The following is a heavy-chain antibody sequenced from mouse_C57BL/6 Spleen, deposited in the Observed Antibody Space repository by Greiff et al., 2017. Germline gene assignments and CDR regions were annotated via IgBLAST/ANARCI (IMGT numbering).Heavy chain of an antibody. CDR2: IYPGGGYT. D-gene: IGHD3-1*01. Sequence: VQLQQSGAELVRPGTSVKMSCKASGYTFTNYWIGWAKQRPGHGLEWIGDIYPGGGYTNYNEKFKGKATLTADKSSSTAYMQFSSLTSEDSAIYYCARRSGDAWFAYGGQGTLVTVSA. CDR1: GYTFTNYW. V-gene: IGHV1-63*01. J-gene: IGHJ3*01. CDR3: ARRSGDAWFAY.